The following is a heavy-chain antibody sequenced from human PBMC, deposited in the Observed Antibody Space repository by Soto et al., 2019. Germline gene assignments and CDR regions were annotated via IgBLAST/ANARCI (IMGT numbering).Heavy chain of an antibody. Sequence: GSLRLSCAASGFTFRNYWMHWVRQAPGKGLVWVSRVTTDDSSTTYADSVKGRFTISRDNAKNTLYLQMNSLRAEDTAVYYCARESNLVGPTPLDYWGQGTLVTVSS. J-gene: IGHJ4*02. CDR1: GFTFRNYW. D-gene: IGHD1-26*01. V-gene: IGHV3-74*01. CDR2: VTTDDSST. CDR3: ARESNLVGPTPLDY.